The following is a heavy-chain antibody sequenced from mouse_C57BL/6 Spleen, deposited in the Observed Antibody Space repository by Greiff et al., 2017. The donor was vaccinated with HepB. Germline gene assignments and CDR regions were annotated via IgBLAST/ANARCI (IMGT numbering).Heavy chain of an antibody. V-gene: IGHV3-6*01. CDR3: ARGDSNYGFAY. J-gene: IGHJ3*01. Sequence: EVQLQESGPGLVKPSQSLSLTCSVTASSFTSGYYWTWNRQFPGNKLEWMGYISYDGSNNYNPPLKNRISITRDTSKNQFFLKLNSVTTEDTATYYCARGDSNYGFAYWGQGTLVTVSA. D-gene: IGHD2-5*01. CDR1: ASSFTSGYY. CDR2: ISYDGSN.